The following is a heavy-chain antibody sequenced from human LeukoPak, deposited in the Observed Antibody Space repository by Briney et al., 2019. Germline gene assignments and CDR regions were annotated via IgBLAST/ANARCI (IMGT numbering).Heavy chain of an antibody. CDR3: ARAMGSGITGTTRERYYFDY. V-gene: IGHV1-8*01. CDR2: MNPNSGNT. Sequence: AASVKVSCKASGYTFTSYDINWVRQATGQRLEWMGWMNPNSGNTGYAQKFQGRVTMTRNTSISTAYMELSSLRSEDTAVYYCARAMGSGITGTTRERYYFDYWGQGTLVTVSS. D-gene: IGHD1-7*01. CDR1: GYTFTSYD. J-gene: IGHJ4*02.